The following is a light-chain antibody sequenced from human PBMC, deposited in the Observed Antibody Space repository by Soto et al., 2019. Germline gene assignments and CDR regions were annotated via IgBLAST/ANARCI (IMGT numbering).Light chain of an antibody. Sequence: QLVLTQPPSASGTPGQRVTISCSGSSSNIGTNTVNWYRHLPGTAPKLLIYRNNERPSGVPDRFSGSKSGTSGSLAISGLQSEDEADYYCAAWDDSLNGYVFGTGTKLTVL. CDR3: AAWDDSLNGYV. CDR2: RNN. CDR1: SSNIGTNT. V-gene: IGLV1-44*01. J-gene: IGLJ1*01.